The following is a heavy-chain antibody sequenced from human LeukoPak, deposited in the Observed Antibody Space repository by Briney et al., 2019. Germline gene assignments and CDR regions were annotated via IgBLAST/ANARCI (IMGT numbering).Heavy chain of an antibody. Sequence: AASVKVSCKVSGCTLTELSMHWVRQAPGKGLEWMGGFDPEDGETIYAQKFQGRVTMTEDTSTDTAYMELSSLRSEDTAVYYCAALRFLEWLSPFDYWGQGTLVTVSS. J-gene: IGHJ4*02. D-gene: IGHD3-3*01. V-gene: IGHV1-24*01. CDR3: AALRFLEWLSPFDY. CDR2: FDPEDGET. CDR1: GCTLTELS.